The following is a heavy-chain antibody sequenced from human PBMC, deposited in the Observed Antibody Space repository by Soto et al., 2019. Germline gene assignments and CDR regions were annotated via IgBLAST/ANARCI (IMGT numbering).Heavy chain of an antibody. CDR2: IYYSGST. V-gene: IGHV4-61*08. Sequence: SETLSLTCSVSGTSIRSSDYYWGWLRQPPGKGLEWIGYIYYSGSTNYNPSLKSRVTISVDTSKNQFSLRLSSVTAADTAVYYCARGISTSWWWFDPWGQGTLVTVSS. D-gene: IGHD2-2*01. CDR3: ARGISTSWWWFDP. CDR1: GTSIRSSDYY. J-gene: IGHJ5*02.